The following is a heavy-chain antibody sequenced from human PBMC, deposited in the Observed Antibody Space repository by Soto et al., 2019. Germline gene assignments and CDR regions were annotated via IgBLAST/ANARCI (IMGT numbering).Heavy chain of an antibody. Sequence: SETLSLTCAVSGGSITNTNWWSWVRQFPGKGLEWIGEVHLNGNTNYNPSLKSRATLSIDAPRNQLSLTLSSVTAADTAVYYCAREIFGGYPPAAYWGQGILVTVSS. CDR3: AREIFGGYPPAAY. CDR2: VHLNGNT. D-gene: IGHD3-16*01. CDR1: GGSITNTNW. V-gene: IGHV4-4*02. J-gene: IGHJ4*02.